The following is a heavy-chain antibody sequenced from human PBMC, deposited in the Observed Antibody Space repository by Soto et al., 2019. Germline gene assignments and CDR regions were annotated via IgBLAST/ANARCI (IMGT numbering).Heavy chain of an antibody. V-gene: IGHV3-30*18. Sequence: HPGGSLRLSCAASGFTFSSYGMHWVRQAPGKGLEWVAVISYDGSNKYYADSVKGRFTISRDNSKNTLYLQMNSLRAEDTAVYYCAKDDRITILGAYDYWGQGTLVTVSS. D-gene: IGHD3-3*01. CDR1: GFTFSSYG. CDR3: AKDDRITILGAYDY. CDR2: ISYDGSNK. J-gene: IGHJ4*02.